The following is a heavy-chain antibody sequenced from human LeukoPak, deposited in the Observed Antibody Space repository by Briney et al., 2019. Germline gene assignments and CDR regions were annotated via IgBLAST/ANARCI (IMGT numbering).Heavy chain of an antibody. D-gene: IGHD4-23*01. V-gene: IGHV1-69*04. J-gene: IGHJ4*02. CDR2: IIPILGIA. CDR3: ARKDQDYGGNGFDY. CDR1: GYTFTSYG. Sequence: SVKVSCKASGYTFTSYGISWVRQAPGQGLEWMGRIIPILGIANYAQKFQGRVTITADKSTSTAYMELSSLRSEDTAVYYCARKDQDYGGNGFDYWGQGTLVTVSS.